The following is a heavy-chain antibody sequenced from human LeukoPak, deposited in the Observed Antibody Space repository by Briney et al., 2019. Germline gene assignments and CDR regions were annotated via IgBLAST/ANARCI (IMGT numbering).Heavy chain of an antibody. CDR3: TTFDVRGVPFDY. V-gene: IGHV3-15*01. CDR2: IKSKTNGGTT. D-gene: IGHD3-10*02. CDR1: GFTFSNAW. Sequence: GGSLRLSCAASGFTFSNAWMSWVRQAPGKGLEWVGRIKSKTNGGTTDYPAPVKGRFTISRDDSKNTLYLQMNSLKIEDTAVYYCTTFDVRGVPFDYWGQGTLVTVSS. J-gene: IGHJ4*02.